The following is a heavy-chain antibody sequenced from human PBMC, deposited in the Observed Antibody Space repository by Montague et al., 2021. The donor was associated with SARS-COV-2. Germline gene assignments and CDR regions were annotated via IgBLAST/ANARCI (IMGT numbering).Heavy chain of an antibody. D-gene: IGHD3-9*01. V-gene: IGHV2-70*01. CDR1: GFSLSISGMC. Sequence: PALVKPTQTLTLTCTFSGFSLSISGMCVSWIRQPPGKALEWLALIDWDDDKYYSTSLKTRLTISKDTSKNQVVLTMTNMDPVDTATYYCARMMYDILTGYYIGFDYWGQGTLVTVSS. J-gene: IGHJ4*02. CDR3: ARMMYDILTGYYIGFDY. CDR2: IDWDDDK.